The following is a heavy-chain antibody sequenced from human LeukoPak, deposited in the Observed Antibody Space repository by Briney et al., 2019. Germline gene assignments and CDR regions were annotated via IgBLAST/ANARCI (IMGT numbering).Heavy chain of an antibody. J-gene: IGHJ4*02. CDR2: ISAYNGNT. D-gene: IGHD5-12*01. CDR3: ARPSRYSGYGGSGDFDY. Sequence: GAAVNVSYKASGYTFTSYCISGVRQAPGQGLEWMGWISAYNGNTNYAQKLQGRITMTTDTSTSTAYMGLRSLRSDDTAVYYCARPSRYSGYGGSGDFDYWGQGTLVTVSS. CDR1: GYTFTSYC. V-gene: IGHV1-18*04.